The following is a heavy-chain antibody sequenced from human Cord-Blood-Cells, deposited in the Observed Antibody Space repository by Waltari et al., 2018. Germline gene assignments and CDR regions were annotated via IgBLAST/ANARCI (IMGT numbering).Heavy chain of an antibody. D-gene: IGHD6-13*01. CDR2: IYPGDSDT. CDR1: GNSFTSYW. V-gene: IGHV5-51*01. J-gene: IGHJ4*02. Sequence: EVQLVQSGAEVKKPGESLKISCKGSGNSFTSYWIGWVRQLPGKGLEWMGIIYPGDSDTRYSPSFQGQVTIAADKSISTAYLQWSSLKASDTAMYYCARQGGYSSPRYYFDYWGQGTLVTVSS. CDR3: ARQGGYSSPRYYFDY.